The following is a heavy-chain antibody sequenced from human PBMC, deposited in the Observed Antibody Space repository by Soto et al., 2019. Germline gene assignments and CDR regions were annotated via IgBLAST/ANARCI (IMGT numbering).Heavy chain of an antibody. CDR3: VRDDDYVDNGFDY. J-gene: IGHJ4*02. Sequence: QVQLVESGGGVVQPGRSLRLSCAASGFTFSNHGMHWVRQAPGKGLEWVAVIPDAGSYQYYADSVKGRFTISGDNSKNTLHLQINSLRAEDTAVYYCVRDDDYVDNGFDYWGQGILVTVSS. D-gene: IGHD4-17*01. CDR1: GFTFSNHG. CDR2: IPDAGSYQ. V-gene: IGHV3-33*01.